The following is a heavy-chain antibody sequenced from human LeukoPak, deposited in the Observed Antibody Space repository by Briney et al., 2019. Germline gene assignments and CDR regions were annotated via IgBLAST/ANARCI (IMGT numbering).Heavy chain of an antibody. D-gene: IGHD5-12*01. CDR1: GFTFSSYA. CDR3: ARWVVATMFDY. CDR2: ISGSGGST. J-gene: IGHJ4*02. Sequence: GGSLRLSCAASGFTFSSYAMSWVRQAPGKGLEWVSAISGSGGSTYYADSVKGRFTISRDNSKNTLFLQMNSLRAEDTAVYYCARWVVATMFDYWGPGTLVTVSS. V-gene: IGHV3-23*01.